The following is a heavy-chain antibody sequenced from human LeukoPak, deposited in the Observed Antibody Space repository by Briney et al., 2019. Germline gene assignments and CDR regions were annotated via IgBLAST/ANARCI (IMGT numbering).Heavy chain of an antibody. CDR2: IIPILGIA. J-gene: IGHJ6*02. CDR1: GGTFSSYA. D-gene: IGHD3-10*01. CDR3: ARGHPTMVRGVKFYYYGMDV. Sequence: ASVKVSCKASGGTFSSYAISWVRQAPGQGLEWMGRIIPILGIANYAQKFQGRVTITADKSTSTAYMELSSLRSEDTAVYYCARGHPTMVRGVKFYYYGMDVWGQGTTVTVSS. V-gene: IGHV1-69*04.